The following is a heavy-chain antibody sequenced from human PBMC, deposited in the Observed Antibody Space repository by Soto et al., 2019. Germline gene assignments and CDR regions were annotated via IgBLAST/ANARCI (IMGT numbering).Heavy chain of an antibody. Sequence: EVQLVESGGGLVQPGRSLRLSCAASGFTFDDYAMHWVRQAPGKGLEWVSGISWNSGSIGYADSVKGRFTISRDNAKNSLYLQMNSLRAEDTALYYCAKVFFPYSISSFDIWGKGKMVTVSS. J-gene: IGHJ3*02. V-gene: IGHV3-9*01. CDR2: ISWNSGSI. CDR3: AKVFFPYSISSFDI. CDR1: GFTFDDYA. D-gene: IGHD5-18*01.